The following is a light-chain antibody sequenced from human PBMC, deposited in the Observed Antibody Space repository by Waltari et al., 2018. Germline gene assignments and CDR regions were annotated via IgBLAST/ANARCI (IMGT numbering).Light chain of an antibody. CDR1: QSVLYSSNNRNY. CDR2: WAS. Sequence: DIVMTHSPDSLAVSLGERASINCKSSQSVLYSSNNRNYLAWYQQKPGQPPKLLIYWASTRESGVPDRFSGSGSGTDFTLTISSLQAEDVAVYYCQQYYTTPHFGQGTRLEIK. CDR3: QQYYTTPH. J-gene: IGKJ5*01. V-gene: IGKV4-1*01.